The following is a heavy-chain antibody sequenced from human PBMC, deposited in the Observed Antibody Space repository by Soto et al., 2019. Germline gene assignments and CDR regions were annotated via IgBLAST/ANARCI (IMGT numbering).Heavy chain of an antibody. Sequence: ETLSLTCTVSVGSISSYYWSWIRQPPGKGLEWIGYIYYSGSTYYNPSLKSRVTISVDTSKNQFSLKLSSVTAADTAVYYCARESVRGPAYYYYYGMDVWGQGTTVTVSS. CDR2: IYYSGST. V-gene: IGHV4-59*12. CDR1: VGSISSYY. J-gene: IGHJ6*02. CDR3: ARESVRGPAYYYYYGMDV. D-gene: IGHD3-10*01.